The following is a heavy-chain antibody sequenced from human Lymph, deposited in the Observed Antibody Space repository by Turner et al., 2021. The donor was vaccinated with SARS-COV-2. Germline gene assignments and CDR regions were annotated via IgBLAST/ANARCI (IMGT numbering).Heavy chain of an antibody. CDR1: GFTFSYYW. Sequence: EVQLVESGGGLVQPGGSLSLSCAASGFTFSYYWMSWVRQAPGKGLEWVANRKQDGSEKYYVDSVKGRFTISRDNAKNSLFLQMNSLRAEDTAVYYCARMGSSSWYFDYWGQGTLVTVSS. V-gene: IGHV3-7*01. CDR3: ARMGSSSWYFDY. J-gene: IGHJ4*02. D-gene: IGHD1-26*01. CDR2: RKQDGSEK.